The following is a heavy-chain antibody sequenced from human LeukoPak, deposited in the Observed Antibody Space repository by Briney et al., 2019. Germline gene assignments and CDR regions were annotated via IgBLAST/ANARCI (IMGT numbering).Heavy chain of an antibody. CDR3: AKVKGWYGEGYFDY. CDR1: GFAVSSNY. CDR2: LYPDGRT. Sequence: GGSLRLSCAASGFAVSSNYMNWVRQAPGKGLEWVPVLYPDGRTYYGDSVKGRFTISRDISKNTLFLQMTSLRAEDTAVYYCAKVKGWYGEGYFDYWGQGNLVTVSS. D-gene: IGHD3-10*01. V-gene: IGHV3-53*01. J-gene: IGHJ4*02.